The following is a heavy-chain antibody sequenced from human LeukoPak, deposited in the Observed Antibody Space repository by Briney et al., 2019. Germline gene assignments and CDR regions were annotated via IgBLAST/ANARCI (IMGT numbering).Heavy chain of an antibody. Sequence: SVNVSCKASDGTFSSYAISWVQQAPGQGLKWMRGLIPIVGTANYAQKFQGRVRITADESTSTAYMALSSQRSEDTAVYYCTRGLAYCSGGSCYGLWGQGTLVNVSS. V-gene: IGHV1-69*01. CDR1: DGTFSSYA. D-gene: IGHD2-15*01. CDR2: LIPIVGTA. CDR3: TRGLAYCSGGSCYGL. J-gene: IGHJ4*02.